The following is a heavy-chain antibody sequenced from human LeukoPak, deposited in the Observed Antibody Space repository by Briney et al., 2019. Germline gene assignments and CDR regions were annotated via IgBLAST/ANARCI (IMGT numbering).Heavy chain of an antibody. Sequence: SETLSLTCTVSGGSISSYYWSWIRQPPGKGLEWIGYIYYSGSTNYNPSLKSRVTISVDTSKNQFSLKLSSVTAAGTAVYYCAVTYYYDSSGYYANYWGQGTLVTVSS. D-gene: IGHD3-22*01. CDR1: GGSISSYY. J-gene: IGHJ4*02. V-gene: IGHV4-59*08. CDR2: IYYSGST. CDR3: AVTYYYDSSGYYANY.